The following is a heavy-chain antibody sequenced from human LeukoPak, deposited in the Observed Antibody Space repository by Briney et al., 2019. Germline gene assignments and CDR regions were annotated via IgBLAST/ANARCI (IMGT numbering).Heavy chain of an antibody. CDR1: GYSFTSYW. Sequence: HGESLKISCKGSGYSFTSYWIGWVRQMPGKGLEWMGIIYPGDSDTRYSPSFQGQVTISADKSISTAYLQWSSLKASDTAMYYCARQEPGSHDGAYAYDYWGQGTLVTVSS. CDR3: ARQEPGSHDGAYAYDY. V-gene: IGHV5-51*01. CDR2: IYPGDSDT. D-gene: IGHD4-17*01. J-gene: IGHJ4*02.